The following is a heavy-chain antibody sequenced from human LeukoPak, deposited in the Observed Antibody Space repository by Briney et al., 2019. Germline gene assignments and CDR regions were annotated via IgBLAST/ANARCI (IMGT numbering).Heavy chain of an antibody. CDR1: GFDFSSNW. J-gene: IGHJ6*02. CDR2: IKGDGIST. CDR3: ARDGQNGSPYATDV. Sequence: GGSLRLSCAASGFDFSSNWMHWVRHAPGQGLVWVSRIKGDGISTNYADSVKGRFTISRDIAKNTLYLQMNSLRVEDTAIYYCARDGQNGSPYATDVWGQGTTVTVSS. D-gene: IGHD3-10*01. V-gene: IGHV3-74*01.